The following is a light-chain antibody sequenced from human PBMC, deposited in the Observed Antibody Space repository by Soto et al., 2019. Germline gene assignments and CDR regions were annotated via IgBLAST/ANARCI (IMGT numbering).Light chain of an antibody. CDR3: SSYATSSGVV. J-gene: IGLJ2*01. CDR2: DVR. CDR1: SSDVGGYNY. Sequence: QPVLTQPASVSGSPGQSITISCTGTSSDVGGYNYVSWYQHHPGKAPKLMIYDVRIRPSGVSNRFAGSKSGNTASLTISGLQAEDEADYYCSSYATSSGVVFGGGTKVTVL. V-gene: IGLV2-14*03.